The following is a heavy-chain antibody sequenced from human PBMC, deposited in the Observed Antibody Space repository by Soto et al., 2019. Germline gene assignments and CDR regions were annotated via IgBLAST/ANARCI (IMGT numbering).Heavy chain of an antibody. D-gene: IGHD6-13*01. Sequence: EVQLLESGGGLVQPGGSLRLSCAASGFTFSSYAMSWVRQAPGKGLEWVSAISGSGGSTYYADSVKGRFTISRDNSKNTLYLQMNSLGAEDAAVYYCAKGGASSSWSPWNWFDPWGQGTLVTVSS. V-gene: IGHV3-23*01. CDR2: ISGSGGST. J-gene: IGHJ5*02. CDR3: AKGGASSSWSPWNWFDP. CDR1: GFTFSSYA.